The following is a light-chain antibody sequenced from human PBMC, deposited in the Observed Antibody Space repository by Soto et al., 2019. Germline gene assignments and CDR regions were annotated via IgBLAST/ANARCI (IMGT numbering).Light chain of an antibody. CDR2: SAS. Sequence: DVQMTQSTASLSASVGDRFTVTCRASQSISKNLNWYQHKVGKAPQLLIYSASDSQAGVPSRFSGSGSGTDFTLIISCLQPEDFATYYCQQTYIPPYTFGQGTKVDIK. CDR1: QSISKN. V-gene: IGKV1-39*01. J-gene: IGKJ2*01. CDR3: QQTYIPPYT.